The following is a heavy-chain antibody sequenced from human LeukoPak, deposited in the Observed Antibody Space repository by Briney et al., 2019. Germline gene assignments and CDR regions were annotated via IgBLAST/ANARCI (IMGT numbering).Heavy chain of an antibody. Sequence: SETLSLTCTVSGGSISSSSYYWGWIRQPPGKGLEWIGYIYYSGSTNYNPSLKSRVTISVDTSKNQFSLKLSSVTAADTAVYYCAAYYDSSGCFDYWGQGTLVTVSS. J-gene: IGHJ4*02. V-gene: IGHV4-61*05. CDR1: GGSISSSSYY. CDR3: AAYYDSSGCFDY. CDR2: IYYSGST. D-gene: IGHD3-22*01.